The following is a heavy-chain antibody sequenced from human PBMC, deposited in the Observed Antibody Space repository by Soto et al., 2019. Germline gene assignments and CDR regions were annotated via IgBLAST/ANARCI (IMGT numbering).Heavy chain of an antibody. CDR2: VHYSGST. CDR3: ARGYYDSRGQSNTFDI. D-gene: IGHD3-22*01. V-gene: IGHV4-59*01. J-gene: IGHJ3*02. CDR1: GASISSSY. Sequence: SETLSLTCTVSGASISSSYWSWIRQSPGKGLEWIGYVHYSGSTKYNPSLKSRVTISVDTSKDQFSLKLSSVTAADTAVYYCARGYYDSRGQSNTFDIWGQGTMVTVSS.